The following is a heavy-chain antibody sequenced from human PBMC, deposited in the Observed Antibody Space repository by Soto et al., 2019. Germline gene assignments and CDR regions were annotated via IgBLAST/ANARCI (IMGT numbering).Heavy chain of an antibody. CDR1: GFAFSRSA. Sequence: EVQLLESGGGLIQPGGSLRLSCAASGFAFSRSAMAWVRQAPEKGLEWVSSLSEGGGTTFYAVSVEGRFTISRDNSKNTLYLQMNSVRAGDTAVYCCAKGGYRHAYDWGRGTLVTVSS. D-gene: IGHD3-16*01. V-gene: IGHV3-23*01. CDR2: LSEGGGTT. J-gene: IGHJ4*02. CDR3: AKGGYRHAYD.